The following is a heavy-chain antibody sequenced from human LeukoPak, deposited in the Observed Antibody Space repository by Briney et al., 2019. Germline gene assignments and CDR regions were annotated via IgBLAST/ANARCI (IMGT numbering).Heavy chain of an antibody. Sequence: RTGGSLRLSCAASGFTFSSYSMNWVRQAPGKGLEWVSSISSSSSYIYYADSVKGRFTISRDNAKNSLYLQMNSLRAEDTAVYYCARDSSGPVSAFDIWGQGTMVTVSS. CDR2: ISSSSSYI. J-gene: IGHJ3*02. D-gene: IGHD3-22*01. CDR3: ARDSSGPVSAFDI. CDR1: GFTFSSYS. V-gene: IGHV3-21*01.